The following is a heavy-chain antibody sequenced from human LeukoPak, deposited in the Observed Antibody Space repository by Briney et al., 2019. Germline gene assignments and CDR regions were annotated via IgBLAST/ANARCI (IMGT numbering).Heavy chain of an antibody. Sequence: SGGSLRLSCAASGFTFSHYYMICIRRAPGKALEGVSAICGSGGSTYYADSVKGRFTISRDDSKNTLYLQLNSLRAEDTALYYCAKVRSWYPELDYWGQGTLVTVSS. CDR2: ICGSGGST. CDR1: GFTFSHYY. D-gene: IGHD6-13*01. V-gene: IGHV3-23*01. CDR3: AKVRSWYPELDY. J-gene: IGHJ4*02.